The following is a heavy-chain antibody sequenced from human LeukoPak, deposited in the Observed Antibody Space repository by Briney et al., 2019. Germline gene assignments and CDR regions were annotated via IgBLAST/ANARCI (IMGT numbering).Heavy chain of an antibody. V-gene: IGHV3-23*01. CDR1: RFTFKNYA. CDR3: AKGGY. Sequence: PGGSLRLSCAAFRFTFKNYAMNWVRQAPGKGLEWVADISSNGRSTYYSDSAKGRFTISRDNSKNTLYLQMNNLRVDDTAIYYCAKGGYWGQGTLVTVSS. CDR2: ISSNGRST. J-gene: IGHJ4*02.